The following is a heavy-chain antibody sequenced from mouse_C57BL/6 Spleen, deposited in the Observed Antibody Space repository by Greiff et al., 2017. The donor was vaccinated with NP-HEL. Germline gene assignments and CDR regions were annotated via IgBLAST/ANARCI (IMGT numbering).Heavy chain of an antibody. J-gene: IGHJ2*01. CDR1: GYTFTSYW. D-gene: IGHD2-3*01. CDR3: ASLYDGYYGY. V-gene: IGHV1-61*01. Sequence: QVQLQQSGAELVRPGSSVKLSCKASGYTFTSYWMDWVKQRPGQGLEWIGNIYPSDSETHYNPKFKDKATLTVDKSSSTAYMQLSSLTSEDSAVYFCASLYDGYYGYWGQGTTLTVSS. CDR2: IYPSDSET.